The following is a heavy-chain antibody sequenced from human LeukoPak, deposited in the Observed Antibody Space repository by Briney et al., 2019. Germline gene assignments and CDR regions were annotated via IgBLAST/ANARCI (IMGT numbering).Heavy chain of an antibody. V-gene: IGHV1-69*06. CDR3: ARVGGYYDSSGYYYGYFDY. CDR2: IIPIFGTA. Sequence: ASVKVSCKASGGTFSSYAISWVRQAPGQGLEWMGGIIPIFGTANYAQKFQGRVTITADKPTSTAYMELSSLRSEDTAVYYCARVGGYYDSSGYYYGYFDYWGQGTLVTVSS. CDR1: GGTFSSYA. D-gene: IGHD3-22*01. J-gene: IGHJ4*02.